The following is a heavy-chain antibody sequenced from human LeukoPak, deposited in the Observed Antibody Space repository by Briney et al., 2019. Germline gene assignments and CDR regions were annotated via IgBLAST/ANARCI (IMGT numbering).Heavy chain of an antibody. CDR2: IYPGDSDT. V-gene: IGHV5-51*01. D-gene: IGHD3-22*01. J-gene: IGHJ4*02. Sequence: PGESLKISCKGSGYSFTSYWIDWVRQMPGKGLEWMGIIYPGDSDTRYSPSFQGQVTISADKSISTAYLQWSSLKASDTAMYYCARNTNKYYYDSSGYYADYWGQGTLVTVSS. CDR3: ARNTNKYYYDSSGYYADY. CDR1: GYSFTSYW.